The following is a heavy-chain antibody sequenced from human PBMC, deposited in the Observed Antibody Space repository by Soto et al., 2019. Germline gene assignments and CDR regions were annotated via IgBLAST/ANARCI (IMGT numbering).Heavy chain of an antibody. Sequence: EVQLVESGGGLVQPGGSLRLSCAASGFTFRSYEINWVRQAPGKGLEWVSYISSSGSIIYYADSVKGRFTISRDNAKNSLSLQMSSLRAEDTAVYYCARGRGIFYWYFDLWGRGTLGTVSS. CDR2: ISSSGSII. CDR1: GFTFRSYE. D-gene: IGHD1-26*01. V-gene: IGHV3-48*03. J-gene: IGHJ2*01. CDR3: ARGRGIFYWYFDL.